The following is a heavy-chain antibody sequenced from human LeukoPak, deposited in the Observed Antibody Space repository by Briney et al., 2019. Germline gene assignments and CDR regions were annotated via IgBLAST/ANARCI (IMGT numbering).Heavy chain of an antibody. Sequence: GGSLRLSCAASGFTFSSFAMTRVRQAPGKGLEWVSGFDGNGPNTYYADSVKGRWTISRDNSRNTLYLEMNSLRPEDTAIYYCAKPRTTGLGWAQFDYWGRGSLVTVSS. CDR1: GFTFSSFA. CDR2: FDGNGPNT. CDR3: AKPRTTGLGWAQFDY. V-gene: IGHV3-23*01. J-gene: IGHJ4*02. D-gene: IGHD2-8*02.